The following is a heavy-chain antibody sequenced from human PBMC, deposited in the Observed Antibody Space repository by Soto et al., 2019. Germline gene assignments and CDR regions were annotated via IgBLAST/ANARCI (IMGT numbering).Heavy chain of an antibody. V-gene: IGHV4-61*01. Sequence: SETLSLTCTVSGGSVSSGSYYWSWIRQPPGKGLEWIGYIYYSGSTNYNPSLKSRVTISVDTSKNQFSLKLSSVTAADTAVYYCARAGEFRKLKLEKRKVGDAFDIWGQGTMVTVSS. CDR3: ARAGEFRKLKLEKRKVGDAFDI. CDR2: IYYSGST. J-gene: IGHJ3*02. CDR1: GGSVSSGSYY. D-gene: IGHD1-1*01.